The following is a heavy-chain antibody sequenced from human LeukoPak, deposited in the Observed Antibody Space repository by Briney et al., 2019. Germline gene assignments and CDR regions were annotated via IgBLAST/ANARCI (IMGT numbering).Heavy chain of an antibody. D-gene: IGHD3-22*01. CDR1: GGSISSGGYY. Sequence: SETLSLTCTVSGGSISSGGYYWSWIRQPPGKGLEWIGYIYHSGSTYYNPSLKSRVTISVDRSKNQFSLKLSSVTAADTAVYYCARASGYYYDSSGYFIDAFDIWGQGTMVTVSS. J-gene: IGHJ3*02. CDR2: IYHSGST. CDR3: ARASGYYYDSSGYFIDAFDI. V-gene: IGHV4-30-2*01.